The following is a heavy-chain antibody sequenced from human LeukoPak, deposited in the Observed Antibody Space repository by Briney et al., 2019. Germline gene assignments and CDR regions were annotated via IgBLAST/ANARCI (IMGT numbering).Heavy chain of an antibody. J-gene: IGHJ4*01. D-gene: IGHD1-26*01. V-gene: IGHV3-15*01. CDR2: LKSSVGGETA. CDR3: TTVNSGGHPSYFVDF. Sequence: GGSLRLSCAASGLPFSVTWMSWVRQVPGKGLEWIARLKSSVGGETADYATPVKGRFIVSRDDSKNTVYLQMNSLKTEDTAAYFCTTVNSGGHPSYFVDFWGPGTLVTVSS. CDR1: GLPFSVTW.